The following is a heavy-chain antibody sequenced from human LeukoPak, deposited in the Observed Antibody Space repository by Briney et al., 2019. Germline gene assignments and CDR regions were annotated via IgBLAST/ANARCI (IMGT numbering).Heavy chain of an antibody. V-gene: IGHV1-8*01. J-gene: IGHJ5*02. Sequence: EASVKVSCKASGYTFTSYDINWVRQATGQGLEWMGWMNPNSGNTGYAQKCQGRVTMTRDTSISTAYMELSRLRSDDTAVYYCARAPRVYCSSTSCYTPWFDPWGQGTLVTVSS. CDR3: ARAPRVYCSSTSCYTPWFDP. D-gene: IGHD2-2*02. CDR2: MNPNSGNT. CDR1: GYTFTSYD.